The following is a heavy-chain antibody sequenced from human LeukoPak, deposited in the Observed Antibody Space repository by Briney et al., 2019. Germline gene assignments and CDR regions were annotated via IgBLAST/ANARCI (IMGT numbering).Heavy chain of an antibody. D-gene: IGHD4-17*01. Sequence: ASVKVSCKSSGFTFTDEYIHWVRQAPGQGLEWMGWINPYSGAINYAQKFQGRVTLTRDTSISTAYMELSRLRSDDTAVYYCRTDRYGDYGDYIDYWGQGTLVTVSS. CDR2: INPYSGAI. CDR1: GFTFTDEY. J-gene: IGHJ4*02. V-gene: IGHV1-2*02. CDR3: RTDRYGDYGDYIDY.